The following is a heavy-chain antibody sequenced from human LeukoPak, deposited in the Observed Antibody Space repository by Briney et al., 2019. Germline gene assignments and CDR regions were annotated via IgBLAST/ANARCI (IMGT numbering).Heavy chain of an antibody. Sequence: SQTLSLTCAISGDSVSSNSAAWNWIRQSPSRGLEWLGRTYFRSKWYNDYAVSVKSRIIINADTSKNHFSLQLNSVTPEDTAVYFCARNGIGTAYDAFGIWGQGTMVTVSS. V-gene: IGHV6-1*01. J-gene: IGHJ3*02. D-gene: IGHD3-10*01. CDR2: TYFRSKWYN. CDR3: ARNGIGTAYDAFGI. CDR1: GDSVSSNSAA.